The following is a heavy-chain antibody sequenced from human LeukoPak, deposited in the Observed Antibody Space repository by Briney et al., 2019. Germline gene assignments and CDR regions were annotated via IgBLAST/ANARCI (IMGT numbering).Heavy chain of an antibody. V-gene: IGHV4-4*07. Sequence: SETLSLTCTVSGGSISSYYCSWIRQPAGKGLEWIGRIYTSGSTNYNPSLKSRVTMSVDTSKNQFSLKLSSVTAADTAVYYCAREGYDILTGYSNWFDPWGQGTLVTVSS. D-gene: IGHD3-9*01. CDR2: IYTSGST. CDR3: AREGYDILTGYSNWFDP. CDR1: GGSISSYY. J-gene: IGHJ5*02.